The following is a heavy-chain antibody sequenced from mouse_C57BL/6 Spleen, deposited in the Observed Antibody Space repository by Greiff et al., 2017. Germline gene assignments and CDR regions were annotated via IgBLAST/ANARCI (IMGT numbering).Heavy chain of an antibody. V-gene: IGHV1-63*01. CDR1: GYTFTNYW. CDR3: ARADTTVVAPNDWDY. J-gene: IGHJ2*01. Sequence: QVQLKESGAELVRPGPSVKMSCKASGYTFTNYWIGWAEQRPGHGLEWLGDIYPGGGYTNYNEKFKGTATLTADKASSTAYMQFSSLTSEDSAIYDCARADTTVVAPNDWDYWGQGTTLTVSA. CDR2: IYPGGGYT. D-gene: IGHD1-1*01.